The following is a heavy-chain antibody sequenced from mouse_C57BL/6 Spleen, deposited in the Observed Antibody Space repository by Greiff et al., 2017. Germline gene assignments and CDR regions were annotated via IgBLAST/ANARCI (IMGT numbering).Heavy chain of an antibody. J-gene: IGHJ3*01. V-gene: IGHV1-82*01. Sequence: QVQLQQSGPELVKPGASVKISCKASGYAFSSSWMNWVKQRPGKGLGWIGRIYPGDGDTNYNGRFKGKATLTADKSSSKAYMQLSSLTSEDSAVYFCARDYYGSSYCAYWGQGTLVTVSA. CDR2: IYPGDGDT. D-gene: IGHD1-1*01. CDR3: ARDYYGSSYCAY. CDR1: GYAFSSSW.